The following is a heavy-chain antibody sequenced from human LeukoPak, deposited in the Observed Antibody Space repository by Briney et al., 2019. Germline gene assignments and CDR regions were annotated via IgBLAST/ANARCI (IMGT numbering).Heavy chain of an antibody. D-gene: IGHD6-19*01. V-gene: IGHV4-4*07. CDR3: ARITDPDYRSGWSGADY. Sequence: SETLSLTCTVSGGSLGNYYWSWIRQPAGKGLEWIGRIYPTGHTHYNPSLKSRVTMSVDTSKNQFSLKMTSLTAADAAVYYCARITDPDYRSGWSGADYWGRGTQVTVSA. CDR2: IYPTGHT. J-gene: IGHJ4*02. CDR1: GGSLGNYY.